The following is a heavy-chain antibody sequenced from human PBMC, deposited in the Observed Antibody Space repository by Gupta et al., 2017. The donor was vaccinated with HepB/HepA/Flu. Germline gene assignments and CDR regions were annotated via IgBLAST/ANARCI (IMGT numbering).Heavy chain of an antibody. J-gene: IGHJ3*02. D-gene: IGHD5-18*01. Sequence: QLQLQESGPGLVKPSETLSLTCTVSGGSIGSSNSYWGWIRRPPGKGLEWIGTIYYTGSIYYNPSLKSRITISVDTSKNQFSLKLNSVTATXTXVYYCAXQDSYTYRRPFDIWGQGTMVTVSS. CDR2: IYYTGSI. CDR1: GGSIGSSNSY. CDR3: AXQDSYTYRRPFDI. V-gene: IGHV4-39*01.